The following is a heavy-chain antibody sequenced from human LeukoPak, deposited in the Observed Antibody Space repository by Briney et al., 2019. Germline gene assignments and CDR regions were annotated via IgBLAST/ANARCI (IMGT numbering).Heavy chain of an antibody. CDR2: ISTYNGNT. Sequence: ASVKVSCKASGYTFTSYGISWVRQSPGQGLEWMGWISTYNGNTNYAQKLQGRVTMTTDTSTSTAYMELRSLRSDDTAVYYCASNEPAARYYYYYYMDVWGTGTTVTVSS. V-gene: IGHV1-18*01. J-gene: IGHJ6*03. CDR1: GYTFTSYG. D-gene: IGHD2-2*01. CDR3: ASNEPAARYYYYYYMDV.